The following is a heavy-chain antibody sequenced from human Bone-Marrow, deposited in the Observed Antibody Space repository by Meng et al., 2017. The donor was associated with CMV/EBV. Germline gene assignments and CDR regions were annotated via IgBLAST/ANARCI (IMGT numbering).Heavy chain of an antibody. J-gene: IGHJ5*02. CDR1: GGSISSNIYY. Sequence: SETLSLTCTVSGGSISSNIYYWGWIRQPPGKRLEWIAYINYGGNTFYNPFLKSRVAMSVDTSMNQVSLKLNSVTAADTAVYYCARGNWFDPWGQGTLVTVSS. CDR2: INYGGNT. CDR3: ARGNWFDP. V-gene: IGHV4-39*01.